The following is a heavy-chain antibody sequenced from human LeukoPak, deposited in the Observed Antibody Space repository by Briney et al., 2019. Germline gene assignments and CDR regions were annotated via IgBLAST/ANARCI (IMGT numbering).Heavy chain of an antibody. Sequence: GGSLRLSCAASGFTFSDYYMGWIRQAPGKGLEWVSYISSSGSTIYYADSVKGRFTISRDNAKKSLYLQINSLRAEDTAVYYCAVDYYSSSDYWGQGTLVTVSS. J-gene: IGHJ4*02. CDR2: ISSSGSTI. CDR1: GFTFSDYY. D-gene: IGHD6-6*01. CDR3: AVDYYSSSDY. V-gene: IGHV3-11*01.